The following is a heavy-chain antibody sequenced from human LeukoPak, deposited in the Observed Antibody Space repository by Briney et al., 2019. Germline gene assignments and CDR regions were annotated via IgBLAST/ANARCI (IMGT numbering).Heavy chain of an antibody. D-gene: IGHD1-26*01. CDR3: ASMIAELLGPYYDYYMDV. V-gene: IGHV1-69*05. CDR2: IIPIFGTA. CDR1: GGTFSRYA. J-gene: IGHJ6*03. Sequence: SVKVSCKASGGTFSRYAISWVRQAPGQGLEWMGGIIPIFGTANYAQKFQGRVAITTDESTSTAYMELSSLRSEDTAVYYCASMIAELLGPYYDYYMDVWGKGTTVTVSS.